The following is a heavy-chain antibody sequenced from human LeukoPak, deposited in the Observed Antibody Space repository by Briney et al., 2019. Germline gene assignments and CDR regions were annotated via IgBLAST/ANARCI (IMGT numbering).Heavy chain of an antibody. CDR1: GFTFSSYG. J-gene: IGHJ4*02. Sequence: PGGSLRLSCAASGFTFSSYGMHWVLQAPGKGLEWVAVISYDGSNKYYADSVKGRFTISRDNSKNTLYLQMNSLRAEDTAVYYCAKAGYSGSYAFDYWGQGTLVTVSP. D-gene: IGHD1-26*01. CDR3: AKAGYSGSYAFDY. V-gene: IGHV3-30*18. CDR2: ISYDGSNK.